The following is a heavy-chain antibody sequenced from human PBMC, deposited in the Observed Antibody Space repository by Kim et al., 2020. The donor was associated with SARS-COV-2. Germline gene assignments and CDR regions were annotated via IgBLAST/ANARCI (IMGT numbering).Heavy chain of an antibody. J-gene: IGHJ4*02. CDR2: IDWDDDK. V-gene: IGHV2-70*01. Sequence: SGPTLVNPTQTLTLTCTFSGFSLSTSGMCVSWIRQPPGKALEWLALIDWDDDKYYSTSLKTRLTISKDTSKNQVVLTMTNMDPVDTATYYCARGPYYYGSGEFDYWGQGTLVTVSS. D-gene: IGHD3-10*01. CDR1: GFSLSTSGMC. CDR3: ARGPYYYGSGEFDY.